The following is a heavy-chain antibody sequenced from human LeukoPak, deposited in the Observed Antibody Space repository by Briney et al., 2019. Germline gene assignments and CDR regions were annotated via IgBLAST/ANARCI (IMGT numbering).Heavy chain of an antibody. Sequence: ASVKVSCKASGYTFTDYYLNWVRQAPGQGFEWMGWINPNDGDTKYAHKFQGRVAMTRDTPISTAHMEVSRLRSDDTAVYYCARANFLYCSSTTCLFDYWGQGTLVTVSS. J-gene: IGHJ4*02. CDR3: ARANFLYCSSTTCLFDY. CDR1: GYTFTDYY. CDR2: INPNDGDT. D-gene: IGHD2-2*01. V-gene: IGHV1-2*02.